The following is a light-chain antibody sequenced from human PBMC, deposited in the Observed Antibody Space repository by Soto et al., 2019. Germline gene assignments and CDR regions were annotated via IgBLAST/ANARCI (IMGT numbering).Light chain of an antibody. J-gene: IGKJ1*01. CDR1: QSVSSN. CDR3: QQYNDWPT. V-gene: IGKV3-15*01. CDR2: GAS. Sequence: ERVMTQSPATLSVSPGERATLSCRASQSVSSNLAWYQQKPGQAPRLLIYGASTRATGIPARFSGSGSGTEFTITISSLKSEDFAVYYCQQYNDWPTFGQGTKVEIK.